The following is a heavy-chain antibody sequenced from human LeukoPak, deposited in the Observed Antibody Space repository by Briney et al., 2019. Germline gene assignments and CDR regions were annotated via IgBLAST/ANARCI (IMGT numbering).Heavy chain of an antibody. CDR1: GYSISSGYY. J-gene: IGHJ5*02. CDR3: ARGAVRVVPAATDWFDP. D-gene: IGHD2-2*01. Sequence: PSETLSLTCAVSGYSISSGYYWGWIRQPPGKGLEWIGSIYHSGSTYYNPSLKSRVTIPVDTSKNQFSLKLSSVTAADTAVYYCARGAVRVVPAATDWFDPWGQGTLVTVSS. CDR2: IYHSGST. V-gene: IGHV4-38-2*01.